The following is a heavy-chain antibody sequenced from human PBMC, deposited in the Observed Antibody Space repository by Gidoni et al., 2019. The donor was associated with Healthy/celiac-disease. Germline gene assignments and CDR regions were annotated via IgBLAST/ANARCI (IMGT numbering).Heavy chain of an antibody. CDR1: GFTFGDYA. CDR2: IRSKAYGGTT. V-gene: IGHV3-49*03. D-gene: IGHD3-22*01. Sequence: EVQLVESGGGLVQPGRSLRLSCTASGFTFGDYAMSWFRQAPGKGLEWVGFIRSKAYGGTTEYAASVKGRFTISRDDSKSIAYLQMNSLKTEDTAVYYCTRVGHYYDSSGYFHFDYWGQGTLVTVSS. CDR3: TRVGHYYDSSGYFHFDY. J-gene: IGHJ4*02.